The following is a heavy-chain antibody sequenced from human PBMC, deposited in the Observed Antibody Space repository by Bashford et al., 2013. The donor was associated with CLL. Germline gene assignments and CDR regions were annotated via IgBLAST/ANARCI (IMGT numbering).Heavy chain of an antibody. D-gene: IGHD2-8*01. CDR2: ISCDGSNK. V-gene: IGHV3-30-3*01. Sequence: GGSLRLSCAASGFTFSSYAMHWVRQAPGKGLEWVAVISCDGSNKYYADSVKGRFTISRDNSKNTLYLQMNSLRAEDTAVYYCASLTDRHIVLIRGDWYFDLWG. CDR3: ASLTDRHIVLIRGDWYFDL. CDR1: GFTFSSYA. J-gene: IGHJ2*01.